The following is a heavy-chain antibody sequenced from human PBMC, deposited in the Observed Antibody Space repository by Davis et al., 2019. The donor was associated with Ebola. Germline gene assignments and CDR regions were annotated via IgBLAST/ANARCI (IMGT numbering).Heavy chain of an antibody. Sequence: ASVKVSCKASGGTFSSYAISWVRQAPGQRLEWMGWINAGNGNTKYSQKFQGRVTITRDTSASTAYMELSSLRSEDTAVYYCARDTLYSSSCDYWGQGTLVTVSS. CDR2: INAGNGNT. CDR1: GGTFSSYA. V-gene: IGHV1-3*01. CDR3: ARDTLYSSSCDY. J-gene: IGHJ4*02. D-gene: IGHD6-13*01.